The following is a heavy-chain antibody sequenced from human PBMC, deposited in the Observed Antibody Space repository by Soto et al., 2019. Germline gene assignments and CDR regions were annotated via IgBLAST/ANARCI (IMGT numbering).Heavy chain of an antibody. CDR2: ISDYNGNT. J-gene: IGHJ6*04. Sequence: ASVKVSCKASGYTFTSDDSSWVRQAPGQGREGMGLISDYNGNTNYAQKLQGRVTMSTDTSTSTAYMELRSLRSGVTAVCYCANGMDVWGKGTRVSVS. CDR1: GYTFTSDD. V-gene: IGHV1-18*04. CDR3: ANGMDV.